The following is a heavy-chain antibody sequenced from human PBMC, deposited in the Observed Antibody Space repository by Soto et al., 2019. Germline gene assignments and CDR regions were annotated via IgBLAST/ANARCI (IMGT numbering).Heavy chain of an antibody. J-gene: IGHJ4*02. CDR3: AKDSGRGSADYYFDY. CDR1: GFTLTNNG. CDR2: ISYDGNDK. D-gene: IGHD3-10*01. V-gene: IGHV3-30*18. Sequence: GGSLRLSCVASGFTLTNNGMHWVRQAPGQGLERVAVISYDGNDKYHADSVKGRFTISRDNSKNTLYLQMNSLRAEDTAVYYCAKDSGRGSADYYFDYWGQGTLVTVSS.